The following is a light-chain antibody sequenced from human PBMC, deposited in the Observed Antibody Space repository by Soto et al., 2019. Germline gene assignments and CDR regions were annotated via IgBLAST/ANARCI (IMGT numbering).Light chain of an antibody. Sequence: QSVLTQPPSASGTPGQRVTISCSGGYPNIGSNTVNWYHQLPGTAPKLLIYDNNQRPSGVPDRFSGSTSGTSASLAISGLLSEDVADYYCATWDDRLNGVVFGGGTKLTVL. V-gene: IGLV1-44*01. CDR1: YPNIGSNT. CDR3: ATWDDRLNGVV. J-gene: IGLJ3*02. CDR2: DNN.